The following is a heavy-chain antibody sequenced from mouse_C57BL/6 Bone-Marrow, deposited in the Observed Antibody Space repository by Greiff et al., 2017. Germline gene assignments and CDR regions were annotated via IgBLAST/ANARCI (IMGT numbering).Heavy chain of an antibody. J-gene: IGHJ3*01. CDR1: GYSITSGYY. Sequence: EVKLMESGPGLVKPSQSLSLTCSVTGYSITSGYYWNWIRQFPGNKLEWMGYISYDGSNNYNPSLKNRISITRDTSKNQFFLKLNSVTTEDTATYYCARNGGFGYWGQGTLVTVSA. D-gene: IGHD1-1*01. CDR2: ISYDGSN. CDR3: ARNGGFGY. V-gene: IGHV3-6*01.